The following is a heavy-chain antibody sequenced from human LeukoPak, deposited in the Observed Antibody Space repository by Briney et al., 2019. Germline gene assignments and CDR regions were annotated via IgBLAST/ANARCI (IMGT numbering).Heavy chain of an antibody. Sequence: SETLSLTCTISGGSISSYYWSWIRQPPGKGLEWIGYIYYSGSTNYNPSLKSRVTISVDTSKNQFSLKLSSVTAADTAVYYCARDLYGYGMDVWGPGTTVTVSS. CDR1: GGSISSYY. V-gene: IGHV4-59*01. CDR3: ARDLYGYGMDV. J-gene: IGHJ6*02. D-gene: IGHD4-17*01. CDR2: IYYSGST.